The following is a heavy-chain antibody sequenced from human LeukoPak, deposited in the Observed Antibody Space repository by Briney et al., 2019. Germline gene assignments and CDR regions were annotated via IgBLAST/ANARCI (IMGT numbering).Heavy chain of an antibody. J-gene: IGHJ4*02. V-gene: IGHV1-8*01. D-gene: IGHD3-10*01. CDR3: ARGIRNELYSDS. CDR2: MDPYSGNT. Sequence: MGWMDPYSGNTGYAQKFAGRVTVTGATSTGTAYMELSSLRSEDTAVYYCARGIRNELYSDSWGQGTLITVSS.